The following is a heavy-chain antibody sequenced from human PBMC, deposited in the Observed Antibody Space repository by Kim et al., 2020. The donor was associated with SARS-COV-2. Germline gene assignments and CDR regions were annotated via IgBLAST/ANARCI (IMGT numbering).Heavy chain of an antibody. Sequence: NYNPSLKSRVTISVDKSKNQFSRKLSSVPAADTAVYYCARDTRYQRAFDIWGQGTMVTVSS. D-gene: IGHD2-2*01. J-gene: IGHJ3*02. V-gene: IGHV4-4*02. CDR3: ARDTRYQRAFDI.